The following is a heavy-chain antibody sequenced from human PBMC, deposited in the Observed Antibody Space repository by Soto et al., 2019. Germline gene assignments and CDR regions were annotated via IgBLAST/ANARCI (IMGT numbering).Heavy chain of an antibody. Sequence: ASVRVSCKASGYTFTSYDINWVRQATGQGFEWMGWMNPNSGNTGYAQKFQGRVTMTRDTSITTAYMELSSLRSEDTAVYYCARDRSIAAPPDAFDIWGQGTMVTVSS. J-gene: IGHJ3*02. V-gene: IGHV1-8*01. CDR1: GYTFTSYD. CDR2: MNPNSGNT. D-gene: IGHD6-13*01. CDR3: ARDRSIAAPPDAFDI.